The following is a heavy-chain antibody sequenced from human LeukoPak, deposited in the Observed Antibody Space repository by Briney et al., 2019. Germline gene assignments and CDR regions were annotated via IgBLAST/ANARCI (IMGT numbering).Heavy chain of an antibody. D-gene: IGHD6-13*01. Sequence: GGSLRLSCAASGFTFSSYGMHWVRQAPGKGLEWVVVISYDGSNKYYADSVKGRFTISRGNSKNTLYLQMNSLRAEDTAVYYCAKDKGYLSSATDYWGQGTLVTVSS. CDR3: AKDKGYLSSATDY. CDR1: GFTFSSYG. J-gene: IGHJ4*02. V-gene: IGHV3-30*18. CDR2: ISYDGSNK.